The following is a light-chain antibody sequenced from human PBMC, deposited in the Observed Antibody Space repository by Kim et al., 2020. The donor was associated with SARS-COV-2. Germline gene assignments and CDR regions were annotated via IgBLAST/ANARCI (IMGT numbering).Light chain of an antibody. Sequence: SPGERATLSDKTSQSVGTNVAWYQQKPGQAPRLLIYAASTRATGIPARFTGSGSGTEFILTISSPQSEDFALYYCQQYNNWPPWTFGQGTKVDIK. CDR1: QSVGTN. CDR3: QQYNNWPPWT. J-gene: IGKJ1*01. V-gene: IGKV3-15*01. CDR2: AAS.